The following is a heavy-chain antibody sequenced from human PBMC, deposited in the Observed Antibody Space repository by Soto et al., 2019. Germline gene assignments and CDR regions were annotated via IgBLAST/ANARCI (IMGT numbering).Heavy chain of an antibody. V-gene: IGHV3-33*01. CDR1: GFTFSSYG. CDR3: AREQDIIRGSGTPVGCRFDT. CDR2: IWYDGSNK. Sequence: GGSLRLSCAASGFTFSSYGMHWVRQAPGKGLEWVAVIWYDGSNKYYSDSVKGRFTISRDKSKNTLYLQMNSLRAEDTAVYYCAREQDIIRGSGTPVGCRFDTWGQGPLVTVSS. D-gene: IGHD6-19*01. J-gene: IGHJ5*02.